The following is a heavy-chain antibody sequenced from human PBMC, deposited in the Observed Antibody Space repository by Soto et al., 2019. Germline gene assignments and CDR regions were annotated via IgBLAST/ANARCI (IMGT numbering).Heavy chain of an antibody. Sequence: QVQLVQSGAEVKKPGSSVKVSCKSSGGTFSSYAINWVRQAPGQGLEWMGGIIPLFGVPNYAQKFQGRVTITAGDSTTTAYMELSSLRAEDTAVYYCAREYSSGWSGDFDYWDQGILVTVSS. D-gene: IGHD6-19*01. V-gene: IGHV1-69*12. CDR1: GGTFSSYA. CDR2: IIPLFGVP. CDR3: AREYSSGWSGDFDY. J-gene: IGHJ4*02.